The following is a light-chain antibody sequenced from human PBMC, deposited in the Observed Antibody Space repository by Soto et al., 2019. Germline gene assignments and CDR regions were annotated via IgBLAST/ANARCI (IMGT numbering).Light chain of an antibody. CDR2: AAS. J-gene: IGKJ2*01. CDR3: QQSYSIPYT. V-gene: IGKV1-39*01. CDR1: QTISTY. Sequence: DIQLTQSPSSLSASVGDRVTITCRASQTISTYLNWYQQKPGKAPKLLMYAASSLQSGVPSRFSGSGSRTDFTLTISSLQPEDFAAYYCQQSYSIPYTFGQGTKLEI.